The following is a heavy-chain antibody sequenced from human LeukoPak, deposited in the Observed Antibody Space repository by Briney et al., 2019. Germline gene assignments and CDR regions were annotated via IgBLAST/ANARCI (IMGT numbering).Heavy chain of an antibody. J-gene: IGHJ4*02. V-gene: IGHV4-39*01. D-gene: IGHD3-10*01. CDR3: ARYDFPYYYGSGSHFDY. CDR2: IYYSGST. Sequence: SETLSLTCTVSGGSISSSSYYWGWIRQPPGKGLEWIGSIYYSGSTYYNPSLKSRVTISVDTSKNQFSLKLSSVTAADTAVYYCARYDFPYYYGSGSHFDYWGQGTLVTVSS. CDR1: GGSISSSSYY.